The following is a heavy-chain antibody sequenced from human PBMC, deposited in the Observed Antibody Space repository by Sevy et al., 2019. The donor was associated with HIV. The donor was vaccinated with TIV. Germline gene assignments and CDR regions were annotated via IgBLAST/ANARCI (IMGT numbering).Heavy chain of an antibody. CDR3: ARESYDFWTGPVDYDYGMDV. Sequence: ASVKVSCKASGYTFSDSGYYVHCVRQAPGQGLEWMGWINPKNGATNYAQKFQGRVTMTRDTSVSTANMELTRLTSDDTAVYYCARESYDFWTGPVDYDYGMDVWGQGTTVTVSS. D-gene: IGHD3-3*01. CDR2: INPKNGAT. CDR1: GYTFSDSGYY. J-gene: IGHJ6*02. V-gene: IGHV1-2*02.